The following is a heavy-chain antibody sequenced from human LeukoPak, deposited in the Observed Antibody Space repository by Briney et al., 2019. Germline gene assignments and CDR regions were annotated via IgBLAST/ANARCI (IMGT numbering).Heavy chain of an antibody. V-gene: IGHV4-59*01. Sequence: PSETLSLTCTVSGGSISSYYWSWIRQPPGKGLEWIGYIYYSGSTSYNPSLKSRVTISVDTSKNQFSLKLTSVTAADTAVYYCARNNQVFGLGDYWGQGTLVTVSS. CDR3: ARNNQVFGLGDY. J-gene: IGHJ4*02. CDR2: IYYSGST. CDR1: GGSISSYY. D-gene: IGHD3-10*02.